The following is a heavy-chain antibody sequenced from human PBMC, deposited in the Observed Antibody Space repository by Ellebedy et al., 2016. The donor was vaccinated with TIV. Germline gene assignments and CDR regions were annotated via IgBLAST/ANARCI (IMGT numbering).Heavy chain of an antibody. J-gene: IGHJ5*02. CDR3: AQGEDIVVVPAASAGWFNP. D-gene: IGHD2-2*01. V-gene: IGHV4-59*08. CDR2: IYYSGST. Sequence: SETLSLTXTVSGGSISSYYWSWIRQPPGKGLEWIGYIYYSGSTNYNPSLKSRVTISVDTSKNQFSLKLSSVTAADTAVYYCAQGEDIVVVPAASAGWFNPWGQGTLVTVSS. CDR1: GGSISSYY.